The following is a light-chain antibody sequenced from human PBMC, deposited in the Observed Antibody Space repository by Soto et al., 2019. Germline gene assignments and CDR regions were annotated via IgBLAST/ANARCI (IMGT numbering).Light chain of an antibody. CDR3: QQYNTSPWT. CDR2: DAS. Sequence: DIQMTQSPSSLSAAVGDRVTITCRASQGIRNYLAWFQQQPGKAPKSLIYDASSLQSGVTSKFSGSGSGTDFPLSISSLQPEDFATYYCQQYNTSPWTFGQGTMVEIK. J-gene: IGKJ1*01. CDR1: QGIRNY. V-gene: IGKV1-16*02.